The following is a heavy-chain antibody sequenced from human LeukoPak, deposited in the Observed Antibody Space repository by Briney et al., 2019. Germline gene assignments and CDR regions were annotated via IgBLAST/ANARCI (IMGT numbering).Heavy chain of an antibody. CDR2: INEDGSTT. J-gene: IGHJ4*02. CDR1: GFTFSRYW. Sequence: GGSLRLSCAASGFTFSRYWMHWVRQAPGKGLVWGSRINEDGSTTSYADSVKGRFTISRDNVKNTLYLQMNGLRAEDTAVYYCARGGLEPVDYWGQGTLVTVSS. CDR3: ARGGLEPVDY. V-gene: IGHV3-74*01. D-gene: IGHD1-14*01.